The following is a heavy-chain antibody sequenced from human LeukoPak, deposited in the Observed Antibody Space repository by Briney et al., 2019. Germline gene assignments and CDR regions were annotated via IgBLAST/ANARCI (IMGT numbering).Heavy chain of an antibody. CDR2: IYYTGTT. CDR1: GGSISSGGDY. J-gene: IGHJ3*02. V-gene: IGHV4-31*03. CDR3: ARVKPNYYDSSAYGTFDI. Sequence: PSQTLSLTCTVSGGSISSGGDYWSLIRQHPGKGLEWIGYIYYTGTTYYNPSLKSRLTISVDTSKNQFSLNLSSMTAADTAVYYCARVKPNYYDSSAYGTFDIWGQGTMVTVSS. D-gene: IGHD3-22*01.